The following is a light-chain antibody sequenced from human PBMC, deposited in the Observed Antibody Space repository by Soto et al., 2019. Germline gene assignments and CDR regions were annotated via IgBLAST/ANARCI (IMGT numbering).Light chain of an antibody. CDR2: STN. CDR1: PGSVSTSYY. J-gene: IGLJ1*01. V-gene: IGLV8-61*01. CDR3: VLYMGSGIRV. Sequence: QTVVTQEPSFSVSPGGTVTLTCGLNPGSVSTSYYPSWYQQTPGQAPRTLIYSTNTRSSGVPDRFSGSILGNKADLAIAGAQADDESDYYCVLYMGSGIRVFGTGTKLTVL.